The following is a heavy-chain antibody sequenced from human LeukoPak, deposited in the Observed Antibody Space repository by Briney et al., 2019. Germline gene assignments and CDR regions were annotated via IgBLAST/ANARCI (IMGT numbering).Heavy chain of an antibody. D-gene: IGHD5-24*01. Sequence: GGSLRLSCAASGFTFSSYSMNRVRQAPGKGLEWVSSISSSSSYIYYADSVKGRFTISRDNAKNSLYLQMNSLRAEDTAVYYCARASIPRDGYTGTDAFDIWGQGTMVTVSS. CDR3: ARASIPRDGYTGTDAFDI. CDR1: GFTFSSYS. V-gene: IGHV3-21*01. J-gene: IGHJ3*02. CDR2: ISSSSSYI.